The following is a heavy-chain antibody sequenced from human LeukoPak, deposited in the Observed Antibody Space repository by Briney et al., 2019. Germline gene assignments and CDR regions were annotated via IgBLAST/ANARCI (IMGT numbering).Heavy chain of an antibody. CDR2: ISVSGNT. J-gene: IGHJ4*02. CDR1: GFTLSSYA. V-gene: IGHV3-23*01. CDR3: ARAAPSIIAVAEIPDY. Sequence: GGSLRLSCAASGFTLSSYAMSWVRQGPGKGLEWVSAISVSGNTYHADSVKGRFTISRDNSKNTLYLQMNSLRAEDTALYYCARAAPSIIAVAEIPDYWGQGTLVAVSS. D-gene: IGHD6-19*01.